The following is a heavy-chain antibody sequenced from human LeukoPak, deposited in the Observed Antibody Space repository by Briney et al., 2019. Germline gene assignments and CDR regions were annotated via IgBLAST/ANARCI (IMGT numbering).Heavy chain of an antibody. V-gene: IGHV4-59*08. CDR1: GGSITNYY. CDR2: IYASGAT. CDR3: ARHGKGVTYFYTFDI. J-gene: IGHJ3*02. D-gene: IGHD2/OR15-2a*01. Sequence: SETLSLTCTVSGGSITNYYWSWIPQFPGEGLEWIAYIYASGATNSNPSLKSRVTMSVDTSKNQSSMKLTSVTAADTAIYYCARHGKGVTYFYTFDIWGQGTVVAVSS.